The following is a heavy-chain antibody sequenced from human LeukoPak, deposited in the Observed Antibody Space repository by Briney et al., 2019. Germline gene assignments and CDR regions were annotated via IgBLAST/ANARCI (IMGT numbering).Heavy chain of an antibody. Sequence: GGSLRLSCAASGFTFSCYSRHWVRQAPGKGLEWVAFIPYDRSDTYYADSVKGRFTISRDNSKNTLYLQMNSLRPEDSAIYYCAQDLSWDLDYCGQGTLVTVSS. CDR2: IPYDRSDT. CDR3: AQDLSWDLDY. V-gene: IGHV3-30*02. D-gene: IGHD6-13*01. J-gene: IGHJ4*02. CDR1: GFTFSCYS.